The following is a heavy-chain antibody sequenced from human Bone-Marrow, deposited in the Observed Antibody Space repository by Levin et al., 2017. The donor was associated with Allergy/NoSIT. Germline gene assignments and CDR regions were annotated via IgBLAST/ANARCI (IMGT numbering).Heavy chain of an antibody. CDR1: GFAFSDYA. V-gene: IGHV3-23*01. J-gene: IGHJ4*02. D-gene: IGHD2-15*01. Sequence: PGGSLRLSCSASGFAFSDYALSWVRQAPGKGLEWVSAISGSGSLTYYADSVKGHFTISRDNSKNTLYLQMSSLKVEDTAMYFCAKNPQYSCNGGRCYPEHWGQGTLVIVSS. CDR3: AKNPQYSCNGGRCYPEH. CDR2: ISGSGSLT.